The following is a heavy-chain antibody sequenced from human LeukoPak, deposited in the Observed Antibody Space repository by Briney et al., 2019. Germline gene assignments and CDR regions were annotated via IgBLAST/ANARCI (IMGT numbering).Heavy chain of an antibody. D-gene: IGHD3-22*01. CDR2: IIPIFGTA. V-gene: IGHV1-69*13. J-gene: IGHJ4*02. Sequence: ASVKVSCKASGGTFSSYAISWVRQAPGQGLEWMGGIIPIFGTANYAQKFQGRVTITADESTSTAYMELSSLRSEDTAVYYCASGGATSGYYLPGIDYWGQGTLVTVSS. CDR1: GGTFSSYA. CDR3: ASGGATSGYYLPGIDY.